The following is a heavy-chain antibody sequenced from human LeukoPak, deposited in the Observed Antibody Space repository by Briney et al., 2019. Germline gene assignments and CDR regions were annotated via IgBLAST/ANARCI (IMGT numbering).Heavy chain of an antibody. D-gene: IGHD6-13*01. J-gene: IGHJ3*02. CDR1: GFTFSSYG. V-gene: IGHV3-33*01. Sequence: GGSLRLSCAASGFTFSSYGMHWVRQAPGKGLEWVAVIWYDGSNKYYADSVKGRFTISRDNSKNTLYLQMNSLRAEDTAVYYCARDGLAAGTAAFDIWGQGTMVTVSS. CDR3: ARDGLAAGTAAFDI. CDR2: IWYDGSNK.